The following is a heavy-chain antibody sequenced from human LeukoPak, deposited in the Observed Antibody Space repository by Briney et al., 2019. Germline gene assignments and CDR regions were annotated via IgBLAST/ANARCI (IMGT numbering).Heavy chain of an antibody. J-gene: IGHJ1*01. CDR3: AGVYDSSGYYYVGYFQH. V-gene: IGHV4-59*08. D-gene: IGHD3-22*01. CDR2: IYYSGST. Sequence: PSETLSLTCTVSGGSISSYYWSWIRQPPGKGLEWIGYIYYSGSTNYNPSLKSRVTISVDTSKNQFSLKLSSVTAADTAVYYCAGVYDSSGYYYVGYFQHWGQGTLVTVSS. CDR1: GGSISSYY.